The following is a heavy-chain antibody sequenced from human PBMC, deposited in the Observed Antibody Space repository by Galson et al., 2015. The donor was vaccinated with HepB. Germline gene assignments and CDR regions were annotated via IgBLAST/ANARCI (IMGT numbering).Heavy chain of an antibody. Sequence: LSLTCTVSGGSISSTTYYWGWIRQPPGKGLEWIGSIYYSGSTNYNPSLKSRVTISVGTSKNQFSLKLSSVTAADTAVYYCVRQWGGYCSGGTCYPITDWGQGTLVTVSS. CDR1: GGSISSTTYY. J-gene: IGHJ4*02. CDR2: IYYSGST. V-gene: IGHV4-39*01. CDR3: VRQWGGYCSGGTCYPITD. D-gene: IGHD2-15*01.